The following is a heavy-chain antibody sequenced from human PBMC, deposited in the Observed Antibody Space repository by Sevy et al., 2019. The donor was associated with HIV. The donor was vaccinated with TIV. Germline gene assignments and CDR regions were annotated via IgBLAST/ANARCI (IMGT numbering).Heavy chain of an antibody. Sequence: ASVKVSCKASGYTFTGQYIHWVRQAPGQGLEWMGWINPKSGDSKYAQKFQGRVTMTRDTSITTAYMEVSGLTSDDTAIYYCARDLRLHGYSYGSFDYWGQGTLVTVSS. CDR2: INPKSGDS. J-gene: IGHJ4*02. CDR1: GYTFTGQY. CDR3: ARDLRLHGYSYGSFDY. V-gene: IGHV1-2*02. D-gene: IGHD5-18*01.